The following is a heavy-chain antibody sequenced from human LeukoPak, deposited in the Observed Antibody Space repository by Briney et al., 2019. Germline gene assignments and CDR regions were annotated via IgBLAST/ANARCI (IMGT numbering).Heavy chain of an antibody. Sequence: GGSLRLSCAASGFTFSSYAMSWVRQAPGKGLEWVSAISGSGGSTYYADSVKCRFTISRDNSKNTLFLQMNSLRAEDTAVYYCAKDGGVAGDYWGQGTLVTVSS. CDR3: AKDGGVAGDY. CDR2: ISGSGGST. D-gene: IGHD3-3*01. V-gene: IGHV3-23*01. CDR1: GFTFSSYA. J-gene: IGHJ4*01.